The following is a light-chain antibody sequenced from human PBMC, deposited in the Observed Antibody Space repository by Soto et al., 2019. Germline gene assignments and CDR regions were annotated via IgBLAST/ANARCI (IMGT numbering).Light chain of an antibody. J-gene: IGKJ1*01. Sequence: DIQVTQSPSTLSASVGDRVTITCRASQPISTWLAWYQEKPGKAPKLLIYDASSLEGGVPSRFSGSGSGTEFTLTISSLQPDDFATYYCHQYNSYSLTFGQGTKVDIK. CDR3: HQYNSYSLT. V-gene: IGKV1-5*01. CDR1: QPISTW. CDR2: DAS.